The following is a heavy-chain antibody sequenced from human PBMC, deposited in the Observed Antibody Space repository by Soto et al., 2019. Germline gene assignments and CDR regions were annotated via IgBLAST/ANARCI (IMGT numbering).Heavy chain of an antibody. CDR3: ATERRPYALGAQYFQH. Sequence: QVQLVESGGGVVQPGRSLRLSCAASGFTFSSYAMHWVRQAPGKGLEWVALISFDGSNTDYADSVRGRFTISRENFKKTLYLQMNSLRTEDTAVYYCATERRPYALGAQYFQHWGQGTLVTVSS. J-gene: IGHJ1*01. CDR2: ISFDGSNT. D-gene: IGHD3-16*01. CDR1: GFTFSSYA. V-gene: IGHV3-30*01.